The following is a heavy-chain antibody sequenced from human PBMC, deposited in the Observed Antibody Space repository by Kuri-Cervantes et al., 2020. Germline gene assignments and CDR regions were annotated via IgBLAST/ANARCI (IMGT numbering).Heavy chain of an antibody. CDR2: INAGNGKT. D-gene: IGHD6-19*01. Sequence: ASVKVSCKASGYTFISYAMYWMRQAPGQRLEWMGWINAGNGKTKYSQKFQGRLTITTDESTSTAYMELSSLRPEDTAVYYCARGHAIAVAGNYYMDVWGKGTTVTVSS. J-gene: IGHJ6*03. V-gene: IGHV1-3*01. CDR1: GYTFISYA. CDR3: ARGHAIAVAGNYYMDV.